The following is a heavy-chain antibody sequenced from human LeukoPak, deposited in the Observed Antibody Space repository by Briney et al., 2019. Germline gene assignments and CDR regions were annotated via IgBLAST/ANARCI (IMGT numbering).Heavy chain of an antibody. CDR1: GGTFTSYA. CDR2: IIPIFGTA. J-gene: IGHJ6*03. V-gene: IGHV1-69*05. Sequence: GASVKVSCKASGGTFTSYAISWVRQAPGQGLEWMGGIIPIFGTANYAQKFQGRVTITTDESTSTAYMELSSLRSEDTAVYYCARSIAALSGYYYYMDVWGKGTTVTVSS. D-gene: IGHD6-6*01. CDR3: ARSIAALSGYYYYMDV.